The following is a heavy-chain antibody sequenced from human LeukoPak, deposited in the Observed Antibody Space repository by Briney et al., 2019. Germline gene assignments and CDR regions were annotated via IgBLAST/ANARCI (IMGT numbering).Heavy chain of an antibody. D-gene: IGHD6-13*01. CDR3: AKGPPISSWTGNYSDY. Sequence: GGSLRLSCAASGLTFSSYAMSWVRQAPGKGLEWVSAISGSGGSTYYADSVKGRFTISRDNSKNTLYLQMNSLRAEDTAVYYCAKGPPISSWTGNYSDYWGQGTLVTVSS. CDR2: ISGSGGST. V-gene: IGHV3-23*01. CDR1: GLTFSSYA. J-gene: IGHJ4*02.